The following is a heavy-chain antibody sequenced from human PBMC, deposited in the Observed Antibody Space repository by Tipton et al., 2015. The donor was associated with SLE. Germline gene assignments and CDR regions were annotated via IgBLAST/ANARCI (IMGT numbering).Heavy chain of an antibody. D-gene: IGHD1-26*01. Sequence: LRLSCAASGFTFSSYAMSWIRQPPGKGLEWIGYIYYSGSTNYNPSLKSRVTISVDTSKNQFSLKLSSVTAADTAVYYCALYGNYFDYWGQGTLVTVSS. CDR2: IYYSGST. V-gene: IGHV4-59*01. CDR1: GFTFSSYA. CDR3: ALYGNYFDY. J-gene: IGHJ4*02.